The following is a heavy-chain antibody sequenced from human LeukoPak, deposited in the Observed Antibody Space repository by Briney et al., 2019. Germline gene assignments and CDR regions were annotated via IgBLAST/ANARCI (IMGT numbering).Heavy chain of an antibody. CDR2: IYYSVTT. J-gene: IGHJ4*02. V-gene: IGHV4-59*01. D-gene: IGHD4/OR15-4a*01. CDR3: ARMGAIAGASANPDH. CDR1: GGSISGYY. Sequence: SETLSLTCTVSGGSISGYYWSWIRQPPGKGLEWIGYIYYSVTTSYNPSLRSRVTMSVDTSKNQFSLRLSSVTAAVTAVYYCARMGAIAGASANPDHWGQGTLVTVSS.